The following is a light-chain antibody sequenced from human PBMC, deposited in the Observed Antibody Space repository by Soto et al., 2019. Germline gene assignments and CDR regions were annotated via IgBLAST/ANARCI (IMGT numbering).Light chain of an antibody. CDR2: EVS. V-gene: IGLV2-23*02. Sequence: QSELTQPASVSGSPGQSITISCTGTSSDVGSYNLVSWYQQHPGKAPKLMIYEVSKRPSGVSNRFSGSKSGNTASLTISGLQAEDEADYYCCSYAGSSTPYVFGTGTKVTVL. CDR3: CSYAGSSTPYV. J-gene: IGLJ1*01. CDR1: SSDVGSYNL.